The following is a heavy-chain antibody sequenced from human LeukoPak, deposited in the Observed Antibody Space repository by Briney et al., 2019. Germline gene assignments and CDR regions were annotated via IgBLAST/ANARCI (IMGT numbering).Heavy chain of an antibody. CDR2: IYSGGST. CDR3: AREYGIAATDY. Sequence: GGSLRLSCAASGFTVSSNYMSWVRQALGKGLEWVSVIYSGGSTYYADSVKGRFTISRDNSKNTLYLQTNSLGAEDTAVYYCAREYGIAATDYWGQGTLVTVSS. CDR1: GFTVSSNY. D-gene: IGHD6-13*01. V-gene: IGHV3-53*01. J-gene: IGHJ4*02.